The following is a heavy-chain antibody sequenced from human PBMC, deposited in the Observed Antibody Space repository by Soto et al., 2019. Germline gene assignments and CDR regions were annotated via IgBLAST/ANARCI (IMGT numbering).Heavy chain of an antibody. J-gene: IGHJ4*02. D-gene: IGHD1-26*01. CDR1: GYTFTGYY. CDR2: INPNSGGT. V-gene: IGHV1-2*02. CDR3: ARATVGATFDY. Sequence: QVQLVQSGAEVKKPGASVKVSCKASGYTFTGYYMHWVRQAPGQGLEWMGWINPNSGGTNYAQKCQGRVTMTRDTSISTAYMELSRLRSDDTAVYYCARATVGATFDYWGQGTLVTVSS.